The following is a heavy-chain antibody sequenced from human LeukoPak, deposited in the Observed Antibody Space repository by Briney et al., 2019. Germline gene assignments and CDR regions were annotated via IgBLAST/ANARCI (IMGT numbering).Heavy chain of an antibody. V-gene: IGHV3-30*04. CDR3: AREREPYQLLGYFDY. J-gene: IGHJ4*02. CDR1: GLTFSSYA. D-gene: IGHD2-2*01. CDR2: ISYDGSNK. Sequence: PGRPLRLSCAASGLTFSSYAMHWVRQAPGKGLEWVAVISYDGSNKYYADSVKGRFTISRDNSKNTLYLQMNSLRAEDTAVYYCAREREPYQLLGYFDYWGQGTLVTVSS.